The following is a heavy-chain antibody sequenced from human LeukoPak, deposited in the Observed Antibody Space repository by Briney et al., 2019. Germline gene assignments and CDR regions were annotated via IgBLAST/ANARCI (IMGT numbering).Heavy chain of an antibody. J-gene: IGHJ3*02. CDR2: ISGSGGST. D-gene: IGHD6-19*01. V-gene: IGHV3-74*01. CDR3: ARAVAGTRNALDI. CDR1: GFTFSNAW. Sequence: GGSLRLSCAASGFTFSNAWMSWVRQAPGKGLEWVSAISGSGGSTYYADSVKGRFTISRDNAKSALYLQMNTLRAEDTAVYYCARAVAGTRNALDIWGQGTMVTVSS.